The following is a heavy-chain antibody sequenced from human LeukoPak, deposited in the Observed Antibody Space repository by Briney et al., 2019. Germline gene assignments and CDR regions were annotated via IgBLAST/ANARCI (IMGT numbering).Heavy chain of an antibody. CDR2: IIPKGGGT. CDR3: ARVPRPRDPTSSAAHQPFDY. Sequence: ASVKVSCKASGYTFTDYLIHWVRQAPGQGPEWMGWIIPKGGGTKYAQKFQDRVTMTRDTSINTAYMELSGLRPDDTAVYYCARVPRPRDPTSSAAHQPFDYWGQGTLVIVSS. D-gene: IGHD2-2*01. CDR1: GYTFTDYL. J-gene: IGHJ4*02. V-gene: IGHV1-2*02.